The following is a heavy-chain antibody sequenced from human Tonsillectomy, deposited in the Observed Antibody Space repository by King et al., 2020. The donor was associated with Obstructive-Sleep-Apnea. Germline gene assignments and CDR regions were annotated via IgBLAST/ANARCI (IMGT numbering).Heavy chain of an antibody. CDR1: GGSISSYY. CDR3: ARDGSSSGWYRDYYFDY. J-gene: IGHJ4*02. CDR2: IYYSGST. D-gene: IGHD6-19*01. V-gene: IGHV4-59*01. Sequence: VQLQESGPGLVKPSETLSLTCTVSGGSISSYYWSWIRQPPGKGLEWIGYIYYSGSTNYNPSLKSRVTISVDTSKNQFSLKLSSVTAADTAVYYCARDGSSSGWYRDYYFDYWGQGTLVTVSS.